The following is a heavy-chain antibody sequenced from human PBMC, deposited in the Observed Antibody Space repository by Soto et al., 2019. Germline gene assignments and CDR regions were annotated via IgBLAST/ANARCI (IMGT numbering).Heavy chain of an antibody. D-gene: IGHD3-9*01. V-gene: IGHV1-18*01. CDR2: ISAYNGNT. Sequence: QVQLVQSGAEVKKPGASVKVSCKASGYTFTSYGISWVRQAPGQGLEWMGWISAYNGNTNYAQKFQDRVTMTTDTSTSTAYIELRSLRSDDTAVYYCARAAYEILTGYYRRWGQGTLVTVSS. J-gene: IGHJ4*02. CDR3: ARAAYEILTGYYRR. CDR1: GYTFTSYG.